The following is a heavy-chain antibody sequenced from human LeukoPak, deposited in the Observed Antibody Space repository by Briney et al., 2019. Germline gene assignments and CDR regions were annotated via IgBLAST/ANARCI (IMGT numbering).Heavy chain of an antibody. CDR1: GGSISSGGYY. J-gene: IGHJ4*02. CDR3: ASLDCSSTSCPFDY. D-gene: IGHD2-2*01. Sequence: PSQTLSLTCTVSGGSISSGGYYWSWIRQHPGKGLEWIGYIYYSGSTYYNPSLKSRVTISVDTSKNQFPLKLSSVTAADTAVYYCASLDCSSTSCPFDYWGQGTLVTVSS. CDR2: IYYSGST. V-gene: IGHV4-31*03.